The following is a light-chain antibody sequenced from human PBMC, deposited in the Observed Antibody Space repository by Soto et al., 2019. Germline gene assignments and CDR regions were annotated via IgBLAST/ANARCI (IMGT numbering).Light chain of an antibody. CDR3: AAWDDSLDGFYV. CDR1: SSNIGTNT. J-gene: IGLJ1*01. V-gene: IGLV1-44*01. Sequence: QAVVTQPPSASGTPGQRVTISCSGSSSNIGTNTVNWYLQLPGTAPKLLMYNNNQRPSGVPDRFSGSKSGTSASLAIGGLQSEDEADYYCAAWDDSLDGFYVFGSGTKLTVL. CDR2: NNN.